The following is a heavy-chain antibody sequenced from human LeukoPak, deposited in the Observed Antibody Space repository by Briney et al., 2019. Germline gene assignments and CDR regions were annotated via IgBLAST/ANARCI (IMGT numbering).Heavy chain of an antibody. D-gene: IGHD3-22*01. Sequence: GGSLRLSCAASGFTVSSNYMSWVRQAPGKGLGWVSVIYSGGSTYYADSVKGRFTISRDNSKNTLYLQMNSLRAEDTAVYYCASDSSGYFDAFDIWGQGTMVTVSS. CDR3: ASDSSGYFDAFDI. CDR1: GFTVSSNY. V-gene: IGHV3-66*01. CDR2: IYSGGST. J-gene: IGHJ3*02.